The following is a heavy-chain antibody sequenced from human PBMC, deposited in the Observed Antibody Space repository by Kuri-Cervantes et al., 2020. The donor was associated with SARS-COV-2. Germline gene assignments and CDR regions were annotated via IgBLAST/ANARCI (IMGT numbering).Heavy chain of an antibody. CDR3: ARDDTYSSSWFRFLGRGMDV. V-gene: IGHV3-30-3*01. Sequence: GESLKISCAASGFTFSSYAMHWVRQAPGKELEWVAVISYDGSNKYYADSVKGRFTISRDDSKNTLYLQMNSLRAEDTAVYYCARDDTYSSSWFRFLGRGMDVWGQGTTVTVSS. J-gene: IGHJ6*02. D-gene: IGHD6-13*01. CDR2: ISYDGSNK. CDR1: GFTFSSYA.